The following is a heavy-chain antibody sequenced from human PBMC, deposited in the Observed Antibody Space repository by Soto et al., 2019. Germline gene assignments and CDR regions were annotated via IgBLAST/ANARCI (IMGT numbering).Heavy chain of an antibody. CDR2: ISAYNGNT. Sequence: QVQLVQSGAEVKKPGASVKVSCKASGYTFTSYGISWVRQAPGQGLEWMGWISAYNGNTNYAQKLQGRVTMTTDTSTSTAYMERRSLRSDDTAVYYCARDGGCSTSCYAVSYYYGMDVWGQGTTVTVSS. CDR3: ARDGGCSTSCYAVSYYYGMDV. V-gene: IGHV1-18*01. J-gene: IGHJ6*02. D-gene: IGHD2-2*01. CDR1: GYTFTSYG.